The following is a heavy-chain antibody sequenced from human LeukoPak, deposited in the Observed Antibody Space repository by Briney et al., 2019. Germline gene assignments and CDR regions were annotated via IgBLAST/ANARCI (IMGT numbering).Heavy chain of an antibody. V-gene: IGHV4-30-4*01. J-gene: IGHJ4*02. D-gene: IGHD3-22*01. Sequence: SETLSLTCTASGGSISSYYWSWIRQPPGKGLEWIGYIYYSGSTYYNPSLKSRVTISVDTSKNQFSLKLSSVTAADTAVYYCARENLGYYYDSSGYYDPALWGQGTLVTVSS. CDR1: GGSISSYY. CDR2: IYYSGST. CDR3: ARENLGYYYDSSGYYDPAL.